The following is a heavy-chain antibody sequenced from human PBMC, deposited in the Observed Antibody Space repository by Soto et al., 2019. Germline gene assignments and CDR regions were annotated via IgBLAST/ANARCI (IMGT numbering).Heavy chain of an antibody. J-gene: IGHJ5*02. Sequence: QVRLQESGPGLVKPSETLSLTCTVSGGSLSTYYWSWIRQPPGKGLEWIVYMSYSGTSNYNPPLKCRVIMSVDTSKNQVSLKVTSVTAADTAVYYCARTRITSTAATFDPWGQGTLVTVSS. D-gene: IGHD1-20*01. CDR1: GGSLSTYY. CDR2: MSYSGTS. CDR3: ARTRITSTAATFDP. V-gene: IGHV4-59*01.